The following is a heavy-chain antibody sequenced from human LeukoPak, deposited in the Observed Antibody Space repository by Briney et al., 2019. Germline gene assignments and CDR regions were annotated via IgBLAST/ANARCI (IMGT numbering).Heavy chain of an antibody. CDR2: TYYRSKWYN. V-gene: IGHV6-1*01. CDR3: ARVQHQDYDILTGYYNPQYYFDY. D-gene: IGHD3-9*01. J-gene: IGHJ4*02. Sequence: SQTLSLTCAISGDSVSSNSAAWNWIRQSPSRGLEWLGRTYYRSKWYNDYAVSVRSRITINPDTSKNQFSLKLSSVTAADTAVYYCARVQHQDYDILTGYYNPQYYFDYWGQGTLVTVSS. CDR1: GDSVSSNSAA.